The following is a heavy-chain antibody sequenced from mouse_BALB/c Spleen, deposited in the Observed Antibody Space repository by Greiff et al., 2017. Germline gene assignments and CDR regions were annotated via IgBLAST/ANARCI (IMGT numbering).Heavy chain of an antibody. D-gene: IGHD1-1*01. J-gene: IGHJ4*01. CDR3: ARGDYGHYAMDY. CDR1: GYTFTSYW. CDR2: IYPGDGDT. V-gene: IGHV1-87*01. Sequence: QVQLQQSGAELARPGASVKLSCKASGYTFTSYWMQWVKQRPGQGLEWIGAIYPGDGDTRYTQKFKGKATLTADKSSSTAYMQLSSLASEDSAVYYCARGDYGHYAMDYWGQGTSVTVSS.